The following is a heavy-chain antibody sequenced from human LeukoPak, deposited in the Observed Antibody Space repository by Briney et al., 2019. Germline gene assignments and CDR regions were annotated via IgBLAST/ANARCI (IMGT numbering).Heavy chain of an antibody. CDR3: ARDGHGCNSFDF. CDR1: GYTFTDSY. CDR2: INANSGGT. V-gene: IGHV1-2*02. J-gene: IGHJ4*02. D-gene: IGHD4-23*01. Sequence: ASVKVSCKASGYTFTDSYMHWVRQAPGQGVEWMGWINANSGGTDYAQKFQDRVTMTRDTSIRTAYMELSRLTSDDTAVYYCARDGHGCNSFDFWGQGTLVTVAS.